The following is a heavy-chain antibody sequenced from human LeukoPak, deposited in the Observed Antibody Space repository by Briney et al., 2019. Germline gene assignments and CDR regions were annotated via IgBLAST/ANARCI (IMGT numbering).Heavy chain of an antibody. CDR1: GYHFTSYW. CDR3: ARNTYCGGDCVIGYYYGMDV. Sequence: GGALEISWKGSGYHFTSYWIGWGRQVPGKGLEGVGIIYPGDSDTRYSPSFQGQITISADKSISTAYLQRSSLKASDTAMYYCARNTYCGGDCVIGYYYGMDVWGQGTTVTVSS. V-gene: IGHV5-51*01. CDR2: IYPGDSDT. D-gene: IGHD2-21*02. J-gene: IGHJ6*02.